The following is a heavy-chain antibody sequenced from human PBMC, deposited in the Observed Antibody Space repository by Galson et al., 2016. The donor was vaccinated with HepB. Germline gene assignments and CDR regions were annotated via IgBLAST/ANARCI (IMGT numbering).Heavy chain of an antibody. CDR3: ARVPNGWTPGPLDY. CDR2: INTHTGDT. Sequence: SVKVSCKASGNTFTGNHVHWVRQAPGQGLEWMGWINTHTGDTNYAENFQGRLTMTRDTSTNTAYIDLRSLTSDDTATYYCARVPNGWTPGPLDYWGQGTLVTVSS. D-gene: IGHD6-19*01. V-gene: IGHV1-2*02. J-gene: IGHJ4*02. CDR1: GNTFTGNH.